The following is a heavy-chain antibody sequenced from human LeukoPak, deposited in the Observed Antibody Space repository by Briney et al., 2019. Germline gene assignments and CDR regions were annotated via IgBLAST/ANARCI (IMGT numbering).Heavy chain of an antibody. D-gene: IGHD5-12*01. CDR3: ATGLIVATITNDY. CDR1: GYTLTELS. CDR2: FDPEDGET. J-gene: IGHJ4*02. Sequence: ASVNVSFKVSGYTLTELSMHWVRQAPGKGLEWMGGFDPEDGETIYAQKFQGRVTMTEDTSTDTAYMELSSLRSEDTAVYYCATGLIVATITNDYWGQGTLVTVSS. V-gene: IGHV1-24*01.